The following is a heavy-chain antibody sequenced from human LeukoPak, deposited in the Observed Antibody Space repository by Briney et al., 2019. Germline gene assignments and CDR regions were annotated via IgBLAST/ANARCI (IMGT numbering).Heavy chain of an antibody. Sequence: SVKVSCKXSGGTFSSYAISWVRQAPGQGLEWMGGIIPIFGTANYAQKFQGRVTITADESTSTAYMELSSLRSEDTAVYYCARRESSYQNYYYYYHMDVWGKGTTVTVSS. J-gene: IGHJ6*03. CDR1: GGTFSSYA. CDR3: ARRESSYQNYYYYYHMDV. D-gene: IGHD3-16*02. V-gene: IGHV1-69*13. CDR2: IIPIFGTA.